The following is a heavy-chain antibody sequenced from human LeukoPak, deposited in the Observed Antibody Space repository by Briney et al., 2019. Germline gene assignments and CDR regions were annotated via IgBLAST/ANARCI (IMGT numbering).Heavy chain of an antibody. Sequence: GGTLRLSCAASGFTFSNAWMSWVRQAPGKGLEWVGRIKRKTDGGTTDYATPVKGRFTISRDDSKNTLYLQMNSLKTRDTAVYYCITDWGILSWNDVGAGGVDYWGQGTLVTVSS. V-gene: IGHV3-15*01. CDR2: IKRKTDGGTT. CDR3: ITDWGILSWNDVGAGGVDY. CDR1: GFTFSNAW. J-gene: IGHJ4*02. D-gene: IGHD1-1*01.